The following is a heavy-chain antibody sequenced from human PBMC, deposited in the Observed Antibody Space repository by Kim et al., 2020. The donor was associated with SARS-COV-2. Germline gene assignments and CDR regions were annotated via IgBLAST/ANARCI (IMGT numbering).Heavy chain of an antibody. Sequence: SETLSLTCTVSGGSISSYYWSWIRQPPGKGLEWIGYIYYSGSTNYNPSLKSRVTISVNTSKNQFSLKLSAVTAAATAVYYCAGDAGIYGKDSWGQGTLVT. D-gene: IGHD1-1*01. CDR1: GGSISSYY. CDR3: AGDAGIYGKDS. CDR2: IYYSGST. J-gene: IGHJ4*02. V-gene: IGHV4-59*01.